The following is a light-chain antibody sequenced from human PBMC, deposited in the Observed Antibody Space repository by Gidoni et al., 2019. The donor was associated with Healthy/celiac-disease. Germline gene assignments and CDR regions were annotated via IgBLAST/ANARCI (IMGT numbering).Light chain of an antibody. J-gene: IGKJ1*01. CDR1: QSVSSSY. CDR3: QQHGSSPPTWT. Sequence: EIVLTQSPATLSLSTGARATLSCRARQSVSSSYLAWYQQKPGQAPRLLLDGASSRAPGIPDRFSGSGSGTDFTLTISRLEPEDFAVYYCQQHGSSPPTWTFGQGTKVEIK. V-gene: IGKV3-20*01. CDR2: GAS.